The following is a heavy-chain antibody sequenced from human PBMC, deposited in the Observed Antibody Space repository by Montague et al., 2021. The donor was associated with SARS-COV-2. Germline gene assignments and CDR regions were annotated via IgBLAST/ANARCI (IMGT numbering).Heavy chain of an antibody. J-gene: IGHJ4*02. CDR2: VDYSGNT. CDR3: ARREYSYGWGD. D-gene: IGHD5-18*01. Sequence: SETRSLTCTVTGGPISGSSDYWGWIRQSPGKGLEWIASVDYSGNTYYSPSLKSRLTISMDTSKNQLSLKLNSVTAADTALYYCARREYSYGWGDWGQGTLVTVSS. CDR1: GGPISGSSDY. V-gene: IGHV4-39*01.